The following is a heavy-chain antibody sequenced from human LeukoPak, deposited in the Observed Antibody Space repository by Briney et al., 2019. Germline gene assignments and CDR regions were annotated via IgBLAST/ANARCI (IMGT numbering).Heavy chain of an antibody. CDR1: GGSISSSSYY. CDR3: AGYCSSTSCPKGGAFDI. D-gene: IGHD2-2*01. J-gene: IGHJ3*02. CDR2: IYYSGST. Sequence: SETLSLTCTVSGGSISSSSYYWGRIRQPPGKGLEWIVSIYYSGSTYYNPSLKSRVTISEDTSKNQFSLKLSSVTAADTAVYYCAGYCSSTSCPKGGAFDIWGQGTMVTVSS. V-gene: IGHV4-39*07.